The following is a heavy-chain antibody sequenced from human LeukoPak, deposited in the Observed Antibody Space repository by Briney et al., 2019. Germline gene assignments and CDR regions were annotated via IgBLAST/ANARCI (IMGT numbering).Heavy chain of an antibody. CDR3: ARQTGSGLFILP. J-gene: IGHJ4*02. Sequence: PSETLSLTCTVSGVSISTSNYYWGWIRQPPGKGLEWIGNIFYSGSTYYSPSVKSRITISLDTSKNQFSLKLTSVTAADTAVYYCARQTGSGLFILPGGQGTLVTVSS. V-gene: IGHV4-39*01. D-gene: IGHD3/OR15-3a*01. CDR2: IFYSGST. CDR1: GVSISTSNYY.